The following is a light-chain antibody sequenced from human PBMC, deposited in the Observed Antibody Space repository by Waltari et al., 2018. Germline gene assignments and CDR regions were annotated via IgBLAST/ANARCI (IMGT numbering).Light chain of an antibody. Sequence: QTVVTQEPSFPVSPGGTITLTCGLSYGSVSSDHYPSWYHQPPGQAPRTLIYNTNTLSSGVPARFSGSILGEKAALTITGAQADDECAYYCALYMGGGIWVFGGGTYLTVL. J-gene: IGLJ3*02. V-gene: IGLV8-61*01. CDR2: NTN. CDR1: YGSVSSDHY. CDR3: ALYMGGGIWV.